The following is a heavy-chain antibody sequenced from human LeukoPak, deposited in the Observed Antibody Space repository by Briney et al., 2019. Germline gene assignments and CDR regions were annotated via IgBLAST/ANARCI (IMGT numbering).Heavy chain of an antibody. Sequence: SETLSLTCTVSGDSVTNDIYYWSWIRQPPGQGLEWIGYIYYTGSTFYNPSLESRVIISVDTSKNQFSLRLTSVTAADTAVYYCTKYRTDGSYFDYWGQGTLATVSS. CDR2: IYYTGST. CDR1: GDSVTNDIYY. V-gene: IGHV4-30-4*01. D-gene: IGHD5-24*01. CDR3: TKYRTDGSYFDY. J-gene: IGHJ4*02.